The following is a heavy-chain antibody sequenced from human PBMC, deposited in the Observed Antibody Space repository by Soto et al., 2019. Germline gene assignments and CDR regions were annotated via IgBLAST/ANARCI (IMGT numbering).Heavy chain of an antibody. CDR2: IYHGGST. J-gene: IGHJ4*02. CDR1: GGSISSSNW. Sequence: QVQLQESGPGLVKPSGTLSLTCVVSGGSISSSNWWSWVRLPPGKGLEWIGEIYHGGSTNYNPSLQRRGXESKDXXPHQFSLKLPSVTAAVTAVYYCASRAVAGPAPFDYWGQGTLVTVSS. V-gene: IGHV4-4*02. D-gene: IGHD6-19*01. CDR3: ASRAVAGPAPFDY.